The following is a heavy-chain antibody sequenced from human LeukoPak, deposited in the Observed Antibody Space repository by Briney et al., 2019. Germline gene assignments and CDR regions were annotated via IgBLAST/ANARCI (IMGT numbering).Heavy chain of an antibody. V-gene: IGHV3-11*05. CDR1: GFTFSDYY. CDR3: AKAAGRGYNYGDYFDY. CDR2: ISPNSDYT. D-gene: IGHD5-18*01. Sequence: GGSLRLSCAASGFTFSDYYMSWIRQAPGKGLEWISYISPNSDYTNYADSVKGRFTISRDNAKNSLSLQMNSLRAADTAVYYCAKAAGRGYNYGDYFDYWGQGTLVTVSS. J-gene: IGHJ4*02.